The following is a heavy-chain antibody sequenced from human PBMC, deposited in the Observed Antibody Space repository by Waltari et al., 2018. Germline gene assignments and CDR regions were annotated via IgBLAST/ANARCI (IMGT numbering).Heavy chain of an antibody. D-gene: IGHD3-9*01. CDR3: ANGGSYYDILTGQYYFDY. V-gene: IGHV3-23*01. Sequence: EVQLLESGGGLVQPGGSLRLSCAASGFTFSSYAMSWVRQAPGKGLEWVSPISGSGGRTYDADCVKGRFTISRDNSKNTLYLQMNSLRAEDTAVYYCANGGSYYDILTGQYYFDYWGQGTLVTVSS. J-gene: IGHJ4*02. CDR1: GFTFSSYA. CDR2: ISGSGGRT.